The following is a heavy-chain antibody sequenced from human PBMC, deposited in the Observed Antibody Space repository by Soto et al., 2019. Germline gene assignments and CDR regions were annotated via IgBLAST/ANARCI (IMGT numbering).Heavy chain of an antibody. Sequence: ASVKVSCKASGYTFTGYYMHWVRQAPGQGFEWMGWINPNSGGTNYAQKFQGWVTMTRDTSISTAYMELSRLRSDDTAVYYCARVSNIVATPYGMDAWGQGTTVTVSS. D-gene: IGHD5-12*01. V-gene: IGHV1-2*04. CDR2: INPNSGGT. J-gene: IGHJ6*02. CDR3: ARVSNIVATPYGMDA. CDR1: GYTFTGYY.